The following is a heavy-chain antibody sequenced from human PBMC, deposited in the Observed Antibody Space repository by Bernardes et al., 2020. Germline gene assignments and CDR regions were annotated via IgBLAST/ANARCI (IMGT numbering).Heavy chain of an antibody. CDR1: GGSFSGYY. CDR2: INHSGST. CDR3: ARSNRDIVVVPAAEGWFDP. V-gene: IGHV4-34*01. Sequence: SETLSLTCAVYGGSFSGYYWSWIRQPRGKGLEWIGEINHSGSTNYNPSLKSRVTISVDTSKNQFSLKLSSVTAADTAVYYCARSNRDIVVVPAAEGWFDPWGQGTLVTVSS. J-gene: IGHJ5*02. D-gene: IGHD2-2*01.